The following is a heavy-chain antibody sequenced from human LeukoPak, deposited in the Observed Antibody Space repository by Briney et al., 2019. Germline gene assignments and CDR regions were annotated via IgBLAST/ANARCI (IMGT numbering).Heavy chain of an antibody. CDR1: GFTFSDHY. D-gene: IGHD6-19*01. CDR3: ARDGRGGWTPEDDRFDY. J-gene: IGHJ4*02. V-gene: IGHV3-11*01. CDR2: ISSSGSTI. Sequence: GGSLRLSCAASGFTFSDHYMSWIRQAPGKGLEWVSYISSSGSTIYYADSVKGRFTISRDNAENSLYLQMNSLRAEDTAVYYCARDGRGGWTPEDDRFDYWGQGTLVTVSS.